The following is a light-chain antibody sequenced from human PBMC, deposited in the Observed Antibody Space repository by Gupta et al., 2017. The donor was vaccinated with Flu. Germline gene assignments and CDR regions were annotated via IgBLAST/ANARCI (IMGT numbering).Light chain of an antibody. J-gene: IGKJ1*01. CDR1: QSGLDSSNNKNY. V-gene: IGKV4-1*01. CDR2: WAS. CDR3: QQYDTNQVT. Sequence: SLGERATINSKSSQSGLDSSNNKNYLAWYQQKAGQSPKLLIYWASTRESGVPDRFSGSGSGTDFTLTISTLQAEDVVVYYCQQYDTNQVTFGQGTKVEIK.